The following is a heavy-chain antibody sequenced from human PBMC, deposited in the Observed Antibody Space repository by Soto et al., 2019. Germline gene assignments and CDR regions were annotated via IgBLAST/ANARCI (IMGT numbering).Heavy chain of an antibody. CDR1: GTSISSYY. Sequence: SESLSLTCPVSGTSISSYYWSWIRQPPGKGLEWIANIHYSGTTNYNPSLASRVTLSVDTSKNQFSLKMTSVTAADRAMYFCARYNSSAIDYWGRGHLVTVS. J-gene: IGHJ4*02. V-gene: IGHV4-59*01. D-gene: IGHD1-1*01. CDR2: IHYSGTT. CDR3: ARYNSSAIDY.